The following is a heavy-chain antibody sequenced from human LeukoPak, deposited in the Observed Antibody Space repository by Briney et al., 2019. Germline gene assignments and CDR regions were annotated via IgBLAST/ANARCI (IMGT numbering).Heavy chain of an antibody. D-gene: IGHD3-10*01. V-gene: IGHV1-18*01. CDR1: GYTFTSYG. CDR3: ARVEGTMVRGVQTIDY. J-gene: IGHJ4*02. Sequence: ASVMVSCKASGYTFTSYGISWVRQAPGQGLEWMGWISAYNGNTNYAQKLQGRVTMTTDTSTSTAYMELRSLRSDDTAVYYCARVEGTMVRGVQTIDYWGQGTLVTVSS. CDR2: ISAYNGNT.